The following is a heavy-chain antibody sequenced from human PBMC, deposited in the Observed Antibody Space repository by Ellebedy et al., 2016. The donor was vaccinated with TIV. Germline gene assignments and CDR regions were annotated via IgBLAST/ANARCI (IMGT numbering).Heavy chain of an antibody. J-gene: IGHJ6*02. CDR2: INHSGST. Sequence: MPSETLSLTCAVSGGSFGGYCWSRIRQPPGKGLGWIGEINHSGSTNYNPSLKGRVTISVDTSTNQFSLKLSSVTAADTAVYYCASGVAARYFGSREKTQRNGLDVWGQGTTVTVSS. CDR1: GGSFGGYC. V-gene: IGHV4-34*01. CDR3: ASGVAARYFGSREKTQRNGLDV. D-gene: IGHD3-9*01.